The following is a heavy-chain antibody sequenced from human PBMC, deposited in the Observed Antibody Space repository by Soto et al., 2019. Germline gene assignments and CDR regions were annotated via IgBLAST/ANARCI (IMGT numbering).Heavy chain of an antibody. J-gene: IGHJ6*02. CDR2: IIPIFGTA. CDR1: GGTFSSYA. CDR3: ARVRNYYYGMDV. V-gene: IGHV1-69*01. Sequence: KVSCKASGGTFSSYAISWVRQAPGQGLEWMGGIIPIFGTANYAQKFQGRVTITADESTSTAYMELSSLRSEDMAVYYCARVRNYYYGMDVWGQGTTVNVSS.